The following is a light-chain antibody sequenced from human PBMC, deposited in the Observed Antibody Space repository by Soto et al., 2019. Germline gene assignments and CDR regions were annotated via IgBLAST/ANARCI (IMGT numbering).Light chain of an antibody. Sequence: EIVMTQSTATMALSAVDTDRLYCRASQSVDTNLAWYVQKPGQAPRRLMYGVSTWGTGVTARFSGSGSGTEFTLTISSLQSEDFAIYYCQQYKSWPITFGQGTRLEIK. CDR3: QQYKSWPIT. J-gene: IGKJ5*01. CDR2: GVS. CDR1: QSVDTN. V-gene: IGKV3D-15*01.